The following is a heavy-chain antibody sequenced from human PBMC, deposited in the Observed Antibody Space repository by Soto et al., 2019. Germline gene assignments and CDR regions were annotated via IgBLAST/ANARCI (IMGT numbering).Heavy chain of an antibody. CDR1: GFTFSSYS. D-gene: IGHD2-15*01. CDR3: ARDLRVADYYYYGMDV. CDR2: ISSSSSYI. Sequence: GGSLRLSCAASGFTFSSYSMNWVRQAPGKGLEWVSSISSSSSYIYYADSVKGRFTISRDNAKNSLYLQMNSLRAEDTAVYYCARDLRVADYYYYGMDVWGQGTTVTVSS. J-gene: IGHJ6*02. V-gene: IGHV3-21*01.